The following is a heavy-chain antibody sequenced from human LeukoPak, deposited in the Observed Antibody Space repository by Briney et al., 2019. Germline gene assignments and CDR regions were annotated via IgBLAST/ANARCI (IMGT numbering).Heavy chain of an antibody. CDR1: GFTFGDYA. V-gene: IGHV3-49*04. D-gene: IGHD4-17*01. CDR3: TRDLYGDYQYYFDY. CDR2: IRSKAYGGTT. Sequence: GRSLRLSCTASGFTFGDYAMSWVRQAPGKGLEWVGFIRSKAYGGTTEHAASVKGRFTISRDDSKSIAYLQMNSLKTEDTAVYYCTRDLYGDYQYYFDYWGQGTLVTVSS. J-gene: IGHJ4*02.